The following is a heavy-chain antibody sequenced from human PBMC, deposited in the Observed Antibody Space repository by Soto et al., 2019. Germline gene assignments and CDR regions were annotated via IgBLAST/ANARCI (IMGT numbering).Heavy chain of an antibody. CDR3: ARGIATGQLDP. J-gene: IGHJ5*02. CDR2: INPDNGNT. V-gene: IGHV1-3*01. CDR1: GYTCTRYT. D-gene: IGHD2-15*01. Sequence: GASVKASCKASGYTCTRYTMNWVPQAPGQRLEWMGWINPDNGNTKSSQKFQDRVIITRDTSASTAYMDLSSLRSEDTAVYYCARGIATGQLDPWGQGTLVTVS.